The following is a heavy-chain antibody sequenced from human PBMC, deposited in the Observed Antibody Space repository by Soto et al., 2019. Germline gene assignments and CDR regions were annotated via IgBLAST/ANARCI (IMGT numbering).Heavy chain of an antibody. Sequence: PGGSLRLSCAASGFTFSSYAMHWVRQAPGKGLEWVAVISYDGSNKYYADSVKGRFTISRGDSKNTLYLQMNSLRAEDTAVYYCARDRAPSTYYYDSSGYRSTAFDIWGQGTMVTVSS. V-gene: IGHV3-30-3*01. J-gene: IGHJ3*02. CDR1: GFTFSSYA. CDR3: ARDRAPSTYYYDSSGYRSTAFDI. D-gene: IGHD3-22*01. CDR2: ISYDGSNK.